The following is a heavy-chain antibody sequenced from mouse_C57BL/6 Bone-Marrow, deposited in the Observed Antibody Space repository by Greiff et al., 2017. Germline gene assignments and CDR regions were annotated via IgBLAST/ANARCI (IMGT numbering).Heavy chain of an antibody. CDR2: IHPNSGST. V-gene: IGHV1-64*01. CDR3: ASGWLRRGVFAD. Sequence: QVQLQQPGAELVKPGASVKLSCKASGYTFTSYWMHWVKQRPGQGLEWIGMIHPNSGSTNYNEKFKSKATLTVDKSSSTAYMQLSSLTSEDSAVYYGASGWLRRGVFADWGQGTLVTVSA. D-gene: IGHD2-2*01. J-gene: IGHJ3*01. CDR1: GYTFTSYW.